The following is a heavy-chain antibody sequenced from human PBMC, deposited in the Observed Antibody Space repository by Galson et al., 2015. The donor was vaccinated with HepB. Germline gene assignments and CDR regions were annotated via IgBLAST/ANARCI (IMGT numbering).Heavy chain of an antibody. J-gene: IGHJ3*02. Sequence: SVKVSCKASGYTFTSYGISWVRQAPGQGLEWMGWISAYNGNTNYAQKLQGRVTMTTDTSTSTAYMELRSLRSDDTAVYYCARRYYYDSSGYDAFDIWGQGTMVTVSS. D-gene: IGHD3-22*01. CDR2: ISAYNGNT. CDR3: ARRYYYDSSGYDAFDI. CDR1: GYTFTSYG. V-gene: IGHV1-18*01.